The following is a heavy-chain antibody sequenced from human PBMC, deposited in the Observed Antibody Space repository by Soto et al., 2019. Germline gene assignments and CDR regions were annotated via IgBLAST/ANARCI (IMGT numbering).Heavy chain of an antibody. CDR3: ARDEGDYGSGRVDV. D-gene: IGHD3-10*01. CDR1: GGTFSSYT. Sequence: QVQLVQSGAEVKKPGSSVKVSCKASGGTFSSYTISWVRQAPGQGLEWMGRIIPILGIANYAQKFQGRVTITADKSTSTAYMELSSLRSEDTAVYYCARDEGDYGSGRVDVWGQGTTVTVSS. V-gene: IGHV1-69*08. CDR2: IIPILGIA. J-gene: IGHJ6*02.